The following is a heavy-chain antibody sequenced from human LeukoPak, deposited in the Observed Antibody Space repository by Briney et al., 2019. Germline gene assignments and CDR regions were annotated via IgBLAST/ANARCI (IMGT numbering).Heavy chain of an antibody. Sequence: GGSLRLSCAASGLTFSSYGMHWVRQAPGKGLEWVAVISYEGSNKYYADSVKGRFTISRDNSNNTLYLQMNSLRAEDTAVYYCAKEEVGATTGDYWGQGTLVTVSS. D-gene: IGHD1-26*01. CDR3: AKEEVGATTGDY. J-gene: IGHJ4*02. CDR1: GLTFSSYG. CDR2: ISYEGSNK. V-gene: IGHV3-30*18.